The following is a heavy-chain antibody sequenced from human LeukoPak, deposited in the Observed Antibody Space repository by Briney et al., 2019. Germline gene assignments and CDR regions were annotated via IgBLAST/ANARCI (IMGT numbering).Heavy chain of an antibody. CDR2: ISGSGSTT. CDR1: GFTFSDYY. J-gene: IGHJ4*02. D-gene: IGHD5-24*01. Sequence: PGGSLRLSCAASGFTFSDYYMTWIRQAPGKGLEWVSYISGSGSTTNYADSVRGRFTISRDNAKNSLYLQMNSLRVEDTAVYYCARDQLNFPYWGQGALVTVSS. V-gene: IGHV3-11*01. CDR3: ARDQLNFPY.